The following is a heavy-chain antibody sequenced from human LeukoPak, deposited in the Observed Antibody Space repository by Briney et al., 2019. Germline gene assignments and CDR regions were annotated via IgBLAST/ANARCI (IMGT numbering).Heavy chain of an antibody. D-gene: IGHD5-12*01. J-gene: IGHJ6*02. CDR3: ARGGHKLDIEATRYYYGVDD. V-gene: IGHV3-74*03. CDR2: IQSDGGRT. CDR1: GFILSDYW. Sequence: PGGSLRLSCAASGFILSDYWMHWVRQGPGGGLGAVAGIQSDGGRTTYADSVKGRFTVSRDDAKNTMYLQMNSLRAEDTAVYYCARGGHKLDIEATRYYYGVDDWGQGTTVTVSS.